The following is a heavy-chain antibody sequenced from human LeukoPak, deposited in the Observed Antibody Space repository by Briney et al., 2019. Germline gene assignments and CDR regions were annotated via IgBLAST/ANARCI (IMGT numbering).Heavy chain of an antibody. CDR3: ARSTIGAPHAFDI. V-gene: IGHV4-59*01. J-gene: IGHJ3*02. CDR2: IYYGGST. CDR1: GGSISSYY. D-gene: IGHD1-26*01. Sequence: SETLSLTCTVSGGSISSYYWSWIRQPPGKGLEWIGYIYYGGSTNYNPSLKSRVTISVETSKNQLSLKLSSVTAADTAAYYCARSTIGAPHAFDIWGQETMVTVSS.